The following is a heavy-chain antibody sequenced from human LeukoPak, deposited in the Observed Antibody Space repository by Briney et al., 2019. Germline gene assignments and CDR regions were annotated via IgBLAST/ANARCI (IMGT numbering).Heavy chain of an antibody. CDR1: GFTFSSYG. D-gene: IGHD4-17*01. J-gene: IGHJ6*02. V-gene: IGHV3-30*18. Sequence: QPGGSLRLSCAASGFTFSSYGMHWVRQAPGKGLEWVAVISYDGSNKYYADSVKGRFTISRDNSKNTLYLQMNSLRAEDTAVYYCAKGDFTVTKPHYYYYGMDVWGQGTTVTVSS. CDR2: ISYDGSNK. CDR3: AKGDFTVTKPHYYYYGMDV.